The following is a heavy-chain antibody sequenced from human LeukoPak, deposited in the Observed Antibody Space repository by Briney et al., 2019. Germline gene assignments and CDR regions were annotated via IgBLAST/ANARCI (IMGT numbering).Heavy chain of an antibody. CDR2: FDPEDGET. V-gene: IGHV1-24*01. J-gene: IGHJ1*01. Sequence: VKVSCKVSGYTLTELSIHWVRQAPGKGLEWMGGFDPEDGETIYAQRFQGRVTMTEDTSTDTAYMELSSLRSEDAAVYYCATVSYYYDSSGYQGYFQHWGQGTLVTVSS. D-gene: IGHD3-22*01. CDR3: ATVSYYYDSSGYQGYFQH. CDR1: GYTLTELS.